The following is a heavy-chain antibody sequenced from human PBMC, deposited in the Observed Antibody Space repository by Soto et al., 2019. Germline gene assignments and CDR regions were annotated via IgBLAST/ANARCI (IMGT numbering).Heavy chain of an antibody. D-gene: IGHD3-3*01. Sequence: QVRLQESGPGLVKPSQTLSLTCTVSGGSISTGAYHWNWIRQHPGKGLDWIGYIYYDGSTYYNSSLKSRLNISLDTSKNQFSLRLTSVTAADTAVYYCARGSAGRFLGVYYGVDVWGQGNTVTVSS. J-gene: IGHJ6*01. CDR2: IYYDGST. V-gene: IGHV4-31*03. CDR3: ARGSAGRFLGVYYGVDV. CDR1: GGSISTGAYH.